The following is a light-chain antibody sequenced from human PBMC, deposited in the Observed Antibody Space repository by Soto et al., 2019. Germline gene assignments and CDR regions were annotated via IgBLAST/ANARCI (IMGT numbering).Light chain of an antibody. V-gene: IGKV1-9*01. CDR2: IAS. Sequence: IQLTQSPSSLSASIGDRVTITCRASEGISNSLAWYQQKPGKAPKLLIYIASTLQSGVPPRFSGSGFGTECTLTISSLQPEDFATYYCQQLDSYPLAFGQGTRLEIK. J-gene: IGKJ5*01. CDR3: QQLDSYPLA. CDR1: EGISNS.